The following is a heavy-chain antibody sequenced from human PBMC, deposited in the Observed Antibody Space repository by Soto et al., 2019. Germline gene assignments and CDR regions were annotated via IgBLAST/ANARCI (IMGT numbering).Heavy chain of an antibody. V-gene: IGHV4-38-2*01. CDR1: GYSISSGYY. CDR2: IYHSGST. CDR3: ARSAATVTPGWFDP. J-gene: IGHJ5*02. D-gene: IGHD4-17*01. Sequence: LSLTCAVSGYSISSGYYWGWIRQTPGKGLEWIASIYHSGSTYYNPSLKSRVTISVDTSKNQFSLKLTSVTAADTAVYYCARSAATVTPGWFDPWGQGIMVTVSS.